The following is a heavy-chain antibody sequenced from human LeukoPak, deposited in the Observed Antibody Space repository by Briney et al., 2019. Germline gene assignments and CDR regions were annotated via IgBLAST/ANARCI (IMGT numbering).Heavy chain of an antibody. CDR3: ANDAYSTSWYGNY. J-gene: IGHJ4*02. Sequence: PGGSLRLSCAASGITFSIYGMSWVRQVPGKGLEWVSRISSSGSSTNYADSVKGRFTISRDNSKNTLYLQMNSLGAEDTAVYYCANDAYSTSWYGNYWGQGTLVTVSS. CDR2: ISSSGSST. V-gene: IGHV3-23*01. D-gene: IGHD6-13*01. CDR1: GITFSIYG.